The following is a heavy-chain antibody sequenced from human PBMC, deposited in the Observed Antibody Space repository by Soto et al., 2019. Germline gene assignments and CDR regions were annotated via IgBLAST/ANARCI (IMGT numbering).Heavy chain of an antibody. D-gene: IGHD6-6*01. J-gene: IGHJ6*03. CDR1: AGSFSGDC. Sequence: SQSMSLTLAVYAGSFSGDCWSGSRQPPAKGLEWIGEINHSRSTNYNPSLKSRVTISVDTSKNQFSLKLSSVTAADTAVYYCARAKTLAARPRVGYYYYDYMDGWGKGTTVT. CDR3: ARAKTLAARPRVGYYYYDYMDG. CDR2: INHSRST. V-gene: IGHV4-34*01.